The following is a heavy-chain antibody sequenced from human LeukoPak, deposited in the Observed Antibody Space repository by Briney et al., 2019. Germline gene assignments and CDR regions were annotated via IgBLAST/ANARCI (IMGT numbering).Heavy chain of an antibody. J-gene: IGHJ4*02. CDR3: ARARGSVGATTDY. CDR1: GGTFSSYA. Sequence: EASVKVSCKASGGTFSSYAISWVRQAPGQGLEWMGGIIPIFGTANYAQKFQGRVTITTDESTSTAYMELSSLRSEDTAVYYCARARGSVGATTDYWGQGTLVTVSS. CDR2: IIPIFGTA. V-gene: IGHV1-69*05. D-gene: IGHD1-26*01.